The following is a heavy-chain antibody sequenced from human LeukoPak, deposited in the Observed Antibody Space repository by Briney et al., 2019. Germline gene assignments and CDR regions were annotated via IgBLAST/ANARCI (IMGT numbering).Heavy chain of an antibody. Sequence: PGGSLRLSCAASGFTFSSYAMNWVRQAPGKGLEWVSAIDGSGISTYYADSVKGRFTISRDNSKNTLYLQMNSLRAEDTAVYYCAKDRRGASYSDACDIWGQGTMVTVSS. V-gene: IGHV3-23*01. CDR1: GFTFSSYA. CDR3: AKDRRGASYSDACDI. J-gene: IGHJ3*02. CDR2: IDGSGIST. D-gene: IGHD1-26*01.